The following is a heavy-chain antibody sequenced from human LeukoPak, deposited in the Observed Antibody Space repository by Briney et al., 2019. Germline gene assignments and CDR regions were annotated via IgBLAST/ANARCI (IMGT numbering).Heavy chain of an antibody. J-gene: IGHJ4*02. Sequence: ASVKVSCEAFGSTFSSYGISWVRQAPGQGLEWMGWISAYSGNTNYAQKLQGRVTMTADTSTNTAYMELRSLRSDDTAVYYCARGHPGYYDNSGYLPLDYWGQGTLVTASS. CDR3: ARGHPGYYDNSGYLPLDY. CDR2: ISAYSGNT. V-gene: IGHV1-18*01. CDR1: GSTFSSYG. D-gene: IGHD3-22*01.